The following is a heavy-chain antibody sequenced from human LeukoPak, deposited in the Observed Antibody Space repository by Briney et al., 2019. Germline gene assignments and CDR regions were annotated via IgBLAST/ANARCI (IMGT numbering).Heavy chain of an antibody. CDR3: AKGRGGGGGYWHFDI. J-gene: IGHJ2*01. V-gene: IGHV3-23*01. Sequence: GGSLRLSCAASGFPFSRFAMTWVRQAPGKGLEWVSAISGSSESTNYADSVKGRFTISRDNSKNTLYLQMNNLGADDTAVYYCAKGRGGGGGYWHFDIWGRGILVTVSS. CDR1: GFPFSRFA. D-gene: IGHD3-10*01. CDR2: ISGSSEST.